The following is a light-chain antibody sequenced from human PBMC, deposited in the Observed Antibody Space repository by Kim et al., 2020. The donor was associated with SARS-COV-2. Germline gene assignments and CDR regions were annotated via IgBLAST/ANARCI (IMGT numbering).Light chain of an antibody. CDR2: EVT. J-gene: IGLJ2*01. V-gene: IGLV2-8*01. CDR1: TSDVGRYSYKY. CDR3: SSHAITDNAYVI. Sequence: ISCTGTTSDVGRYSYKYVSWYQQHPGKAPKLIIYEVTKRPSGVPDRFSGSKSGNTASLIVSGLQAEDEADYYCSSHAITDNAYVIFGGGTQLTVL.